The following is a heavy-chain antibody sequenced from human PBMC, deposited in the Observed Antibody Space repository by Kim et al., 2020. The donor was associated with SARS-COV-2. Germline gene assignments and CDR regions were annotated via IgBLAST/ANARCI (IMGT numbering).Heavy chain of an antibody. D-gene: IGHD6-13*01. CDR1: GYSIRSVYY. CDR3: ARDGAAGDRNYYYFGMDV. Sequence: SETLSLICTVSGYSIRSVYYWGWIRQTPGKGLEWIGNIHHSGSTDYSPSLKSRVTLSIDTSKNQFSLKLTSVTAADTAVYFCARDGAAGDRNYYYFGMDVWGQGTTVTVSS. J-gene: IGHJ6*02. CDR2: IHHSGST. V-gene: IGHV4-38-2*02.